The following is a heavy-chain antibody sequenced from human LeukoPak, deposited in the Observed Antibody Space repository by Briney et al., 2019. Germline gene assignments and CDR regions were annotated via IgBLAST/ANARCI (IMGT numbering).Heavy chain of an antibody. CDR2: IYYSGST. CDR1: GGSISSSSYY. Sequence: SSETLSLTCTVSGGSISSSSYYWGWIRQPPGKGLEWIGSIYYSGSTYYNPSLKSRVTISVDTSKNQFSLKLSSVTAADTAVYYCASHYSGYDFDYWGQGTLVTVSA. CDR3: ASHYSGYDFDY. V-gene: IGHV4-39*07. J-gene: IGHJ4*02. D-gene: IGHD5-12*01.